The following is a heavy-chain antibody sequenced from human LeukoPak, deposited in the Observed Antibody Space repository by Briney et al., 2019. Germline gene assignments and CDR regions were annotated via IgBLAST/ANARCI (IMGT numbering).Heavy chain of an antibody. CDR2: IYYSGST. J-gene: IGHJ4*02. CDR3: ARIGGSYYEYYLDY. V-gene: IGHV4-59*12. CDR1: GGSISSYY. D-gene: IGHD1-26*01. Sequence: SETLSLTCTVSGGSISSYYWSWIRQPPGKGLEWIGYIYYSGSTNYNPSLKSRVTISVDTSKNQFSLKLSSVTAADTAVYYCARIGGSYYEYYLDYWGQGTLVTVSS.